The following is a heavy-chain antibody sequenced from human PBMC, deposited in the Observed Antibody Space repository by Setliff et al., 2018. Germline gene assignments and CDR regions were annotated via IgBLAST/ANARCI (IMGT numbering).Heavy chain of an antibody. CDR2: INHSGST. CDR3: ARSPITIFGVVIPFDY. D-gene: IGHD3-3*01. CDR1: GGSFSGYY. J-gene: IGHJ4*02. Sequence: SETLSLTCAVYGGSFSGYYWSWIRQPPGKGLEWIGEINHSGSTNYNPSLKSRVTISVDTSKNQFSLKLSSVTAADTAVYYCARSPITIFGVVIPFDYWGQGTLVTVSS. V-gene: IGHV4-34*01.